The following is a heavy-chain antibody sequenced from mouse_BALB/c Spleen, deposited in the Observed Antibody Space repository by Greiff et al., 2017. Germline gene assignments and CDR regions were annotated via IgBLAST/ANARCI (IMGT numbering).Heavy chain of an antibody. CDR1: GYSITSDYA. D-gene: IGHD2-3*01. J-gene: IGHJ2*01. V-gene: IGHV3-2*02. Sequence: EVMLVESGPGLVKPSQSLSLTCTVTGYSITSDYAWNWIRQFPGNKLEWMGYISYSGSTSYNPSLKSRISITRDTSKNQFFLQLNSVTTEDTATYYCARFIYDGYFYYFDYWGQGTTLTVSS. CDR2: ISYSGST. CDR3: ARFIYDGYFYYFDY.